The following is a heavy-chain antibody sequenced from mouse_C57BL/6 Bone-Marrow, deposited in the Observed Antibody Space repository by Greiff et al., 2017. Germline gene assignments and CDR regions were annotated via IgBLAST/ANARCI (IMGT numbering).Heavy chain of an antibody. CDR3: AKKGRDSGYFDG. CDR2: IWRGGST. J-gene: IGHJ1*03. CDR1: GFSLTSYG. V-gene: IGHV2-5*01. Sequence: VHLVESGPGLVQPSQRLSITCTVSGFSLTSYGVHWVRQSPGKGLEWLGVIWRGGSTDYNAAFMSSLSITKDNSKSQVFFNMNSLQADDTAIYYGAKKGRDSGYFDGWCTGTTATVSS.